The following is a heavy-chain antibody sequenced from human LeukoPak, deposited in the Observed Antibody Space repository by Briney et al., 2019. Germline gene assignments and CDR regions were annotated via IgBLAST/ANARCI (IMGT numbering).Heavy chain of an antibody. CDR1: GYSISSGYY. V-gene: IGHV4-38-2*02. D-gene: IGHD3-9*01. J-gene: IGHJ4*02. CDR2: IYHSGST. CDR3: ARAARYFDWLAHPLYFDY. Sequence: SETLSLTCTVSGYSISSGYYWGWIRQPPGKGLEWIGSIYHSGSTYYNPSLKSRVTISVDTSKNQFSLKLSSVTAADTAVYYCARAARYFDWLAHPLYFDYRGQGTLVTVSS.